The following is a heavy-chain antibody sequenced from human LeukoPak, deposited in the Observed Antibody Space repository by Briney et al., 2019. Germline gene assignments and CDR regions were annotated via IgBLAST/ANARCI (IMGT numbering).Heavy chain of an antibody. D-gene: IGHD3-10*01. CDR2: IIPILGIA. Sequence: SVKVSFKSSGCTFSSYAISWVRQAPGQGLEWMGRIIPILGIANYSQKFQGRVPITADKSTSTAYMELSSLRSEDTAVYYCARAYGSLGAFDYWGQGTLVTVSS. V-gene: IGHV1-69*04. J-gene: IGHJ4*02. CDR1: GCTFSSYA. CDR3: ARAYGSLGAFDY.